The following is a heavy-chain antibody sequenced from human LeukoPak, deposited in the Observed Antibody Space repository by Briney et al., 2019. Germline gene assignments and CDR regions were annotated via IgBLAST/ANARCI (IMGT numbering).Heavy chain of an antibody. J-gene: IGHJ4*02. V-gene: IGHV1-46*01. CDR1: GYTFTGYY. CDR2: INPSGGST. D-gene: IGHD3-10*01. CDR3: AREADRLLWFGELSTFDY. Sequence: ASVKVSCKASGYTFTGYYMHWVRQAPGQGLEWMGIINPSGGSTSYAQKFQGRVTMTRDTSTSTVYMELSSLRSEDTAVYYCAREADRLLWFGELSTFDYWGQGTLVTVSS.